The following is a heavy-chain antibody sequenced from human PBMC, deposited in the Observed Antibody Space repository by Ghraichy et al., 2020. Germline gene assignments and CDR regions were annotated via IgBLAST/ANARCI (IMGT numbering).Heavy chain of an antibody. V-gene: IGHV4-59*01. Sequence: SETLSLTCTVSGGSISSYYWSWIRQPPGKGLEWIGYIYYSGSTNYNPSLKSRVTISVDTSKNQFSLKLSSVTAADTAVYYCARGDLDSSSWYFQHWGQGTLVTVSS. CDR3: ARGDLDSSSWYFQH. CDR1: GGSISSYY. J-gene: IGHJ1*01. CDR2: IYYSGST. D-gene: IGHD6-13*01.